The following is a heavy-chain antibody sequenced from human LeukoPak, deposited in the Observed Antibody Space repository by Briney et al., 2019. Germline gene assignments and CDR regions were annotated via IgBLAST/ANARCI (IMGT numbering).Heavy chain of an antibody. Sequence: GGSLRLSCAASGFTFNTYWMIWVRQAPGKGLDWVANINQDGSVRYYVASVKGRFTISRDNAKNLVHLQMNSLRAEDTAVYYCTRKGLPDYWGQGTMVTVSS. CDR3: TRKGLPDY. D-gene: IGHD2-21*02. CDR2: INQDGSVR. J-gene: IGHJ4*02. CDR1: GFTFNTYW. V-gene: IGHV3-7*01.